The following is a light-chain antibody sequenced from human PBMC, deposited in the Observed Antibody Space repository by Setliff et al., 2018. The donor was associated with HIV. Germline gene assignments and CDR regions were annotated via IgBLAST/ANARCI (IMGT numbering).Light chain of an antibody. CDR3: CSYAGTYTYI. CDR2: DVS. CDR1: SSDVGAYNY. J-gene: IGLJ1*01. V-gene: IGLV2-11*01. Sequence: QSALTQPRSVSGSPGQSVTLSCTGSSSDVGAYNYVSWYQQYPGKAPKLIIYDVSKRPSGVPDRFSVSKSGDPASLTISGLQSEDEADYYCCSYAGTYTYIFGSGTKVTGL.